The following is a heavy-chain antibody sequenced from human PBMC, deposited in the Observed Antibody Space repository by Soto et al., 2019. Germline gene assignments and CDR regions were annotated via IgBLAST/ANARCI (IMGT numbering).Heavy chain of an antibody. CDR3: AMDLYGGSSRFDY. D-gene: IGHD2-15*01. Sequence: QVQLVESGGGAVQPVRSLRLSCAASGFTFSNNGIHWVRQAPGKGLEWVAVISSDGINKYYADSVKGRSTISRDNSKTTLFLQMNSLRVEDTAVYYCAMDLYGGSSRFDYWGQGTLVTVSS. J-gene: IGHJ4*02. V-gene: IGHV3-30*03. CDR1: GFTFSNNG. CDR2: ISSDGINK.